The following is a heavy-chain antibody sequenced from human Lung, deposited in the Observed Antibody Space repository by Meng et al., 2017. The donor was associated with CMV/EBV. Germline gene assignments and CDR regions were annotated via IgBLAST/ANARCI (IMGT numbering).Heavy chain of an antibody. V-gene: IGHV1-69*05. J-gene: IGHJ6*02. CDR3: ARTRYDSSGYDAYYYYAMDV. CDR2: IIPIFGTA. CDR1: GYNFLNYD. D-gene: IGHD3-22*01. Sequence: SXXVSXKAAGYNFLNYDISWVRQAPGQGLEWMGGIIPIFGTASFAQKFQGRVTITTDESTAYMELSSLRSEDAAVYYCARTRYDSSGYDAYYYYAMDVWGQGTTVTVSS.